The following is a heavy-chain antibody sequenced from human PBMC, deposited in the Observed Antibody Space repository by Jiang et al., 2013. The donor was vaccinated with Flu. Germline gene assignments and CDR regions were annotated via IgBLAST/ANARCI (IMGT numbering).Heavy chain of an antibody. CDR2: IYYLGHT. CDR1: GGSISNGGHF. CDR3: ARTGDTGLARFDY. D-gene: IGHD5-18*01. Sequence: LLKPSETLSLTCTVSGGSISNGGHFWGWIRQPPGKGLEWIGIIYYLGHTYYSPSLKSRVTISVDTSKSQFSLNLNSVTAADTAVYYCARTGDTGLARFDYWGQGTLVTVSS. J-gene: IGHJ4*02. V-gene: IGHV4-39*01.